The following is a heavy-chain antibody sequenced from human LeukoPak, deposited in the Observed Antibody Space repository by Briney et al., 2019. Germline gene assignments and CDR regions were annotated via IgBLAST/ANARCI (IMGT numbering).Heavy chain of an antibody. CDR2: ISGSGGST. J-gene: IGHJ4*02. D-gene: IGHD5-24*01. CDR1: GFTFDDYT. CDR3: AREQGMATIDY. V-gene: IGHV3-23*01. Sequence: GGSLRLSCAASGFTFDDYTMHWVRQAPGKGLEWVSAISGSGGSTYYADSVRGRFTISRDNAKNSLYLQMNSLRAEDTAVYYCAREQGMATIDYWGQGTLVTVSS.